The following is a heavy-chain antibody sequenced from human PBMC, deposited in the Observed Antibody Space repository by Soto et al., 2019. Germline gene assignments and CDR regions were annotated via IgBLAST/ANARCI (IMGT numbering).Heavy chain of an antibody. J-gene: IGHJ2*01. CDR1: GGSFSGYY. CDR2: INHSGST. V-gene: IGHV4-34*01. D-gene: IGHD5-18*01. CDR3: ARDGYSYVYVLRYFDL. Sequence: QVQLQQWGAGLLKPSETLSLTCAVYGGSFSGYYWSWIRQPPGKGLEWIGEINHSGSTNYNPSLKSRVTISVDTSKNQFSLKLSSVTAADTAVYYCARDGYSYVYVLRYFDLWGRGTLVTVSS.